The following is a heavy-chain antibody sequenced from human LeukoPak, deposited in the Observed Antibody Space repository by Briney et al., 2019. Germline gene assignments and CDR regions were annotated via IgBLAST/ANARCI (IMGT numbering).Heavy chain of an antibody. CDR2: IIPILGIA. J-gene: IGHJ4*02. D-gene: IGHD1-14*01. V-gene: IGHV1-69*04. CDR1: GGTFSSYA. Sequence: ASVKVSCKASGGTFSSYAISWVRQAPGQGLEWMGRIIPILGIANYAQKFQGRVTITADKSTSTAYMELSSLRSEDTAVYYCAREKKFDTLEPDYWGQGTLVTVS. CDR3: AREKKFDTLEPDY.